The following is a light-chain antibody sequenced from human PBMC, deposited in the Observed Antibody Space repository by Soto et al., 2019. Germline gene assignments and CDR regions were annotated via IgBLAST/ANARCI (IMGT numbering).Light chain of an antibody. CDR2: DAS. V-gene: IGKV3-15*01. CDR3: QQYNNWPPLT. Sequence: MTQSPATLSVSPGERATLSCRASQFIGSNLAWYQQKPGEAPRLLMYDASSRATGIPARFSGSRSGTEFALTISSLQSEDFAIYYCQQYNNWPPLTFGGGTKVEIK. CDR1: QFIGSN. J-gene: IGKJ4*01.